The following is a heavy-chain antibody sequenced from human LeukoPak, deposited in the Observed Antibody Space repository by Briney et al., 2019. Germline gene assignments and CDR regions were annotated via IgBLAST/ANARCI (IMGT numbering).Heavy chain of an antibody. CDR3: ARHNYYYFWSTLNWFDP. CDR2: VYHSGST. CDR1: GSSISDNYY. V-gene: IGHV4-38-2*02. Sequence: PSETLSLTCTIFGSSISDNYYWGWIRRPPGKGLEWIGSVYHSGSTYYNPSLKSRVTLSVDTSNNHFSLKLRSVTAADTAVYYCARHNYYYFWSTLNWFDPWGQGTLVTVSS. D-gene: IGHD3-3*01. J-gene: IGHJ5*02.